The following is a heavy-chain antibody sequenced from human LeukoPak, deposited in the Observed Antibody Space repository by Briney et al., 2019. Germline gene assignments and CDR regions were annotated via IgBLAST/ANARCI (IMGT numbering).Heavy chain of an antibody. CDR3: ARVYSLRGYRRSDAFDI. J-gene: IGHJ3*02. D-gene: IGHD5-18*01. CDR1: GGSISSYY. V-gene: IGHV4-4*07. CDR2: IYTSGST. Sequence: SETLSLTCTVSGGSISSYYWSWIRQPAGKGLEWIGRIYTSGSTNYNPSLKSRVTMSVDTSKNQFSLKLSSVTAADTAVYYCARVYSLRGYRRSDAFDIWGQGTMVTVSS.